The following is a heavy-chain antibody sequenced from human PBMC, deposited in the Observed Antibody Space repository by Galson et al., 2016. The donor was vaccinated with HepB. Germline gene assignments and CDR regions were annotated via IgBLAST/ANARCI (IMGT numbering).Heavy chain of an antibody. Sequence: PALVKPTQTLTLTCTVSGFSLSSARVGVSWIRQPPGQALEWLAHISSNDEKSYNTSLKTRLTISKDTSKSQVVLTMTNVDPVDTATYYCARSAILYYYGSGSPHFDYWGQGTPVAVSS. V-gene: IGHV2-26*01. D-gene: IGHD3-10*01. CDR3: ARSAILYYYGSGSPHFDY. CDR2: ISSNDEK. CDR1: GFSLSSARVG. J-gene: IGHJ4*02.